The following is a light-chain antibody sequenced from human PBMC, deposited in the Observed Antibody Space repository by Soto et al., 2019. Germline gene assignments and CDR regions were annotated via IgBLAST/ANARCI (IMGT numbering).Light chain of an antibody. J-gene: IGKJ1*01. Sequence: DIGLTKSPLSLPLTPGRPAYIYCRSSQSLLHSNGYNYLDWYLQKPGKAPKRLIYVASSLQSGVPSRFSGSGSGTEFTLTISSLQPDDFATYYCQHYNSYSEAFGQGTKVDIK. CDR3: QHYNSYSEA. V-gene: IGKV2-28*01. CDR2: VAS. CDR1: QSLLHSNGYNY.